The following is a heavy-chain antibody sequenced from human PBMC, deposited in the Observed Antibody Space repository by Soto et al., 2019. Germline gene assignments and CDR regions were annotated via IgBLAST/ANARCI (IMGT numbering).Heavy chain of an antibody. D-gene: IGHD3-10*01. CDR3: ARMASSGSLNWFDP. CDR1: GYTFTNYD. Sequence: QVQLVQSGAEVKKPGASVKVSCKASGYTFTNYDISWVRQATGQGLEWMGWMNPGSGNTGYAHKFQGRVTMTRNLSISTDYMELSRLGSDDTAIYYCARMASSGSLNWFDPWGQGTLVTVSS. J-gene: IGHJ5*02. CDR2: MNPGSGNT. V-gene: IGHV1-8*01.